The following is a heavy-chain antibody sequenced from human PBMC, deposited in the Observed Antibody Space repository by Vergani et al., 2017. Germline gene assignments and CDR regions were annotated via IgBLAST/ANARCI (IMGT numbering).Heavy chain of an antibody. J-gene: IGHJ6*02. V-gene: IGHV3-21*02. D-gene: IGHD2-8*01. CDR2: IGSSGPYI. CDR1: GFPFSTYG. CDR3: ARDCTSGGCPDNYGMDV. Sequence: VQLVESGGGVVQPGESLRLSCAASGFPFSTYGMHWVRQAPGKGLEWVAFIGSSGPYINYADSVKGRFIISRDNTNNSLFLQLRSLRAEDAAVYYCARDCTSGGCPDNYGMDVWGQGATVTVSS.